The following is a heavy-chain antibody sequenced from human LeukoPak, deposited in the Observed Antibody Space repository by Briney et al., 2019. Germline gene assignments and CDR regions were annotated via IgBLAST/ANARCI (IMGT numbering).Heavy chain of an antibody. Sequence: SETASLTCTVSGGSISSYYWSWIRQPPGKGLEWIGYIYYSGSTNYNPSLKSRVTISVDTSKNQFSLKLSSVTAADTAVYYCAIAYSGYDAFDYWGQGPLVIVSA. J-gene: IGHJ4*02. CDR1: GGSISSYY. D-gene: IGHD5-12*01. V-gene: IGHV4-59*08. CDR3: AIAYSGYDAFDY. CDR2: IYYSGST.